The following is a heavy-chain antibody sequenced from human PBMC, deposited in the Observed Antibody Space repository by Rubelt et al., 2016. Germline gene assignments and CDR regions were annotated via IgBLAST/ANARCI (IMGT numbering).Heavy chain of an antibody. J-gene: IGHJ4*02. CDR3: ARDERVVAADY. Sequence: QLVQSGAEVKKPGASVKVSCKASGYTFTNYGISWVRQAPGQGLEWMGWISAYNGNTKYAPKVQGRVTSTTDTSTATAYVELRSLIFDDTAMYYCARDERVVAADYWGQGTLVTVSS. CDR2: ISAYNGNT. CDR1: GYTFTNYG. V-gene: IGHV1-18*01. D-gene: IGHD1-26*01.